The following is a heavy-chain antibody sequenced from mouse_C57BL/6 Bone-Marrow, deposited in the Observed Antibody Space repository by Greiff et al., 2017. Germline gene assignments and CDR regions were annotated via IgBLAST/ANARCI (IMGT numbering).Heavy chain of an antibody. CDR2: IYPGSGST. J-gene: IGHJ4*01. Sequence: VQLQQSGAELVKPGASVKMSCKASGYTFTSYCITWVKQRPGPGLEWIGDIYPGSGSTNYNQKFKSKATLTVDTSSSTAYMQLSSLTSEDSSVYYWEREMDYWGQGTSVTVSS. CDR3: EREMDY. V-gene: IGHV1-55*01. CDR1: GYTFTSYC.